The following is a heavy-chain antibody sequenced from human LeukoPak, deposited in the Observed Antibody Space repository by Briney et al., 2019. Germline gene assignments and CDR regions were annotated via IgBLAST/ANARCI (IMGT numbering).Heavy chain of an antibody. Sequence: SETLSLTCTVSGGSISSYYWSWIRQPPGKGLEWIGYIYYSGSTNYNPSLKSRVTISVDTSKNQFSLKLSSVTAADTAVYYCARDSSSISGWLDYWGQGTLVTVSS. J-gene: IGHJ4*02. D-gene: IGHD6-19*01. V-gene: IGHV4-59*01. CDR3: ARDSSSISGWLDY. CDR1: GGSISSYY. CDR2: IYYSGST.